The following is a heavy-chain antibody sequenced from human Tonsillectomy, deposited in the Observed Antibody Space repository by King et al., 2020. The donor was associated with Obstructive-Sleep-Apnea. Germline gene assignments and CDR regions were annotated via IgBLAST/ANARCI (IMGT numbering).Heavy chain of an antibody. V-gene: IGHV1-18*04. D-gene: IGHD3-10*01. CDR2: ISAYKGNT. J-gene: IGHJ5*02. Sequence: VQLVQSGAEVKKPGASVKVSCKASGYTFTSDGISWVRQAPGQGLEWMGWISAYKGNTNLVQKLQGRVTMNTDTSTRTSDMELRSLRSDDTAVYYCAGVIDYYGSGSYGWFDPWGQGTLVTVSS. CDR1: GYTFTSDG. CDR3: AGVIDYYGSGSYGWFDP.